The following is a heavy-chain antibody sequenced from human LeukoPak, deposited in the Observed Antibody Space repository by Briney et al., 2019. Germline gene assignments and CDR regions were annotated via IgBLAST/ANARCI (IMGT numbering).Heavy chain of an antibody. V-gene: IGHV3-7*01. D-gene: IGHD4-11*01. J-gene: IGHJ3*02. CDR3: ARLPDNYLFDI. CDR2: IKQDGSEK. Sequence: GGALRLSCPAYGFTFSSYWMSGVGQAPSKVLAGVANIKQDGSEKYYVDSVKGRFTISRDNVNMSLYLQMNCLRAADTAVYYCARLPDNYLFDICGQGTMVTVSS. CDR1: GFTFSSYW.